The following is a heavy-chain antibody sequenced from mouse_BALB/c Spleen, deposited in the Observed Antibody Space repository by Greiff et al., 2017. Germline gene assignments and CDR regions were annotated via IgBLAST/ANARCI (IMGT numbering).Heavy chain of an antibody. D-gene: IGHD2-4*01. CDR1: GFTFSSYA. J-gene: IGHJ3*01. CDR2: ISSGGSYT. CDR3: ARATMITKGAY. Sequence: EVHLVESGGGLVKPGGSLKLSCAASGFTFSSYAMSWVRQSPEKRLEWVAEISSGGSYTYYPDTVTGRFTISRDNAKNTLYLEMSSLRSEDTAMYYCARATMITKGAYWGQGTLVTVSA. V-gene: IGHV5-9-4*01.